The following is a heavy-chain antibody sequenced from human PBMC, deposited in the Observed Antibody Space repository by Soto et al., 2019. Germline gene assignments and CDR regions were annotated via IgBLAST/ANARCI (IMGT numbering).Heavy chain of an antibody. J-gene: IGHJ6*02. CDR3: ARAIGYGSYYYYGMDV. CDR1: GGSISSSNW. CDR2: IYHSGST. D-gene: IGHD5-18*01. Sequence: PSETLSLTCAVSGGSISSSNWWSWVRQPPGKGLEWIGEIYHSGSTNYNPSLKSRVTISVDKSKNQFSLKLSSVTAADTAVYYCARAIGYGSYYYYGMDVWGQGTTVTVSS. V-gene: IGHV4-4*02.